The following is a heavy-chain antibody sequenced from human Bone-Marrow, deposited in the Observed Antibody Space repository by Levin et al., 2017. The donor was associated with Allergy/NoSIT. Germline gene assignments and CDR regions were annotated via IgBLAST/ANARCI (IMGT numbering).Heavy chain of an antibody. CDR2: VYYSGNT. V-gene: IGHV4-30-4*01. CDR1: GGSISSTTSY. J-gene: IGHJ5*01. D-gene: IGHD3-10*01. Sequence: SETLSLTCTVSGGSISSTTSYWTWIRQPPGKGLEWIGYVYYSGNTYHNPSLTTRLSMSVDTSKDQFSLKLSSVTAADTAVYYWARGIYFGSGSYDPAWFDSWGQGILVTVSS. CDR3: ARGIYFGSGSYDPAWFDS.